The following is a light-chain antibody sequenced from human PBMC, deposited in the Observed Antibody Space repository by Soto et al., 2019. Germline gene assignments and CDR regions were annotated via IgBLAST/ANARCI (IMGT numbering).Light chain of an antibody. V-gene: IGLV2-14*01. CDR1: SSDVGGYNY. CDR3: CSYTSSTTPL. J-gene: IGLJ2*01. Sequence: SALTQPASVSGSPGQSITISCTGTSSDVGGYNYVSWYQQHPGKAPKLMIYEVSNRPSGVSNRFSGSKSGNTASLTISGLQAEDEADYYCCSYTSSTTPLFGGGTKLTVL. CDR2: EVS.